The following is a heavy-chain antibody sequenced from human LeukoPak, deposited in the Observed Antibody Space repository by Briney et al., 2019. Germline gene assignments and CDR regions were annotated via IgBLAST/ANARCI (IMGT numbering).Heavy chain of an antibody. J-gene: IGHJ4*02. CDR2: INPNGGGT. CDR3: ARVHSILTGHDN. CDR1: GYTFTDYY. V-gene: IGHV1-2*02. Sequence: ASVKVSCKASGYTFTDYYIHWVRQAPGQGLEWMGWINPNGGGTIYAQNFQSRVTMSRDTSISTAYMELSRLKPDDTAVYYCARVHSILTGHDNWGQGTLVIVSS. D-gene: IGHD3-9*01.